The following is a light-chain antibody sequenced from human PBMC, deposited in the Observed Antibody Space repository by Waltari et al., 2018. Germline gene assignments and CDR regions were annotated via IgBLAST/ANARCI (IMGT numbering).Light chain of an antibody. CDR2: GAT. Sequence: DIQMTQSPSSLSASVGDTVTITCRASQNINRFLNWYQQESGRAPKLLNSGATSLQNGVPSRFSGSGCGTDFTLSISILQPEEFATYYCQQSYSTLTWTFGQGTKVEI. J-gene: IGKJ1*01. CDR1: QNINRF. V-gene: IGKV1-39*01. CDR3: QQSYSTLTWT.